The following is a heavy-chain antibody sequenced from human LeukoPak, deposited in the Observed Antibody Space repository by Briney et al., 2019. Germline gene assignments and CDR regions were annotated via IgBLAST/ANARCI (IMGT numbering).Heavy chain of an antibody. Sequence: ASVKVSCKASGYTFTSYGISWVRQAPGQGLEWMGWISAYNGNTNYAQKPQGRVTMTTDTSTCTAYMELRSLRSDDTAVYYCARALRPRLTSTYYYGSGSYKPRQPEAYYFDYWGQGTLVTVSS. D-gene: IGHD3-10*01. CDR2: ISAYNGNT. V-gene: IGHV1-18*01. CDR3: ARALRPRLTSTYYYGSGSYKPRQPEAYYFDY. CDR1: GYTFTSYG. J-gene: IGHJ4*02.